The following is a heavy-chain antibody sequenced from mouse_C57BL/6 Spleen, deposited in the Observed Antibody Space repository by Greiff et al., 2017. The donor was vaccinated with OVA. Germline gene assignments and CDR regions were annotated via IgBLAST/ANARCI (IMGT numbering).Heavy chain of an antibody. CDR3: ARSYDYVYYYAMDY. Sequence: VQLVESGPELVKPGASVKISCKASGYAFSSSWMNWVKQRPGKGLEWIGRIYPGDGDTNYNGKFKGKATLTADKSSSTAYMQLRSLTSEDSAVYFCARSYDYVYYYAMDYWGQGTSVTVSS. J-gene: IGHJ4*01. CDR1: GYAFSSSW. D-gene: IGHD2-4*01. CDR2: IYPGDGDT. V-gene: IGHV1-82*01.